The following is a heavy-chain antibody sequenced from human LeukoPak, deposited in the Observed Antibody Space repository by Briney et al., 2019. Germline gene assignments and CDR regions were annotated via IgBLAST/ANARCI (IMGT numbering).Heavy chain of an antibody. D-gene: IGHD4-23*01. CDR1: GGSISSGSYY. Sequence: SQTLSLTCTVSGGSISSGSYYWSWIRQPAGKGLEWIGRIYTSGSTNYNPSLKSRVTISVDTSKNQFSLKLSSVTAADTAVYYCALTEAVVNPDAFDIWGQGTMVTVSS. V-gene: IGHV4-61*02. CDR3: ALTEAVVNPDAFDI. J-gene: IGHJ3*02. CDR2: IYTSGST.